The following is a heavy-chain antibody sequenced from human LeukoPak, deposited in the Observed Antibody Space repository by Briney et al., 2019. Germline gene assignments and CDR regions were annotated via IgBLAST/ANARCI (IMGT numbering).Heavy chain of an antibody. D-gene: IGHD2-2*01. CDR2: ISGSGDST. V-gene: IGHV3-23*01. CDR3: AKGGAGYCSSTSCLYYFDY. J-gene: IGHJ4*02. Sequence: HTGGSLRLSCAASGFTFSSYAMNWVRQAPGKGLEWVSTISGSGDSTYYADSVKGRFTISRDNSKNTLLLQMNSLRAEDTAVYYCAKGGAGYCSSTSCLYYFDYWGQGTLVTVST. CDR1: GFTFSSYA.